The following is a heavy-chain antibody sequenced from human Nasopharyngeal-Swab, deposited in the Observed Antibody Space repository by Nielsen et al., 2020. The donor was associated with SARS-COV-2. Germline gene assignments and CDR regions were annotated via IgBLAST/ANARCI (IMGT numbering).Heavy chain of an antibody. D-gene: IGHD3-22*01. J-gene: IGHJ4*02. CDR3: ARDKGNYYDSSGHQGFDY. Sequence: GGSLRLSCAASGFTFSSYEMNWVRQAPGKGLEWVSYISSSGSTIYYADSVKGRFTISRDNAKNSLYLQMNSLRAEDTAVYYCARDKGNYYDSSGHQGFDYWGQGTLVTVSS. V-gene: IGHV3-48*03. CDR2: ISSSGSTI. CDR1: GFTFSSYE.